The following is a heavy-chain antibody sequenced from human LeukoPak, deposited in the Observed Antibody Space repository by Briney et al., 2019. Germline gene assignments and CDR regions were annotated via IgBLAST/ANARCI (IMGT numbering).Heavy chain of an antibody. CDR2: IYYSGST. D-gene: IGHD1-26*01. CDR1: GGSISSSSYY. Sequence: SETLSLTCTVSGGSISSSSYYWGWLRQPPGTGLEWIGSIYYSGSTYYNPSLKSRVTISVDTSKNQFSLKLSSVTAADTAVYYCARDRGSGSYLHWYFDLWGRGTLVTVSS. CDR3: ARDRGSGSYLHWYFDL. V-gene: IGHV4-39*07. J-gene: IGHJ2*01.